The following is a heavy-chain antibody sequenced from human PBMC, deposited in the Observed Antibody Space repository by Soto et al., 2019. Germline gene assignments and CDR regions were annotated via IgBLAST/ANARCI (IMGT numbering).Heavy chain of an antibody. CDR2: IYVTGAV. V-gene: IGHV4-31*03. CDR3: ARLRIATNNYKWFDP. Sequence: LSLTCSVSGAALNSGNYYWSWIRQVPGKGLEWIGHIYVTGAVDYNPSVRDRITISQDTSERQFSLNLRLVTAADTAVYYCARLRIATNNYKWFDPWGQGTLVTVSS. D-gene: IGHD2-21*01. J-gene: IGHJ5*02. CDR1: GAALNSGNYY.